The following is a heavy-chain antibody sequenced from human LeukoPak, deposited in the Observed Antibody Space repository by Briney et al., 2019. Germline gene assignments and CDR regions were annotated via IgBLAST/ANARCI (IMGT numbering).Heavy chain of an antibody. D-gene: IGHD1-26*01. V-gene: IGHV4-39*07. CDR3: ARELVGALRHDY. Sequence: SETLSLTCTVSGGSISSSSYYRGWIRQPPGKGLEWIGSIYYSGSTYYNPSLKSRVTTSVDTSKNQFSLKLSSVTAADTAVYYCARELVGALRHDYWGQGTLVTVSS. CDR1: GGSISSSSYY. J-gene: IGHJ4*02. CDR2: IYYSGST.